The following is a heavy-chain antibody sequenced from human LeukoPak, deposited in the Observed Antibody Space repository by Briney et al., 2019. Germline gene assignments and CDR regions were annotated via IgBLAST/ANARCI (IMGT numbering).Heavy chain of an antibody. CDR3: ARDRGSSPYYYYYYMDV. CDR1: GYTFTSYG. CDR2: ISAYNGNT. J-gene: IGHJ6*03. Sequence: ASVKVSCKASGYTFTSYGISWVRQAPGQGLEWMGWISAYNGNTNYAQKLQGRVTMTTDTSTSTAYMELRSLRSDDTAVYYCARDRGSSPYYYYYYMDVWGKGTTVTVSS. D-gene: IGHD6-6*01. V-gene: IGHV1-18*01.